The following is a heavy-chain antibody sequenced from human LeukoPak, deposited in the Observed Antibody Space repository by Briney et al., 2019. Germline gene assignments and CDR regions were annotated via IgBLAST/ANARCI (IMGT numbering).Heavy chain of an antibody. D-gene: IGHD3-22*01. J-gene: IGHJ5*02. Sequence: GGSLRLSCAASGFTFSSYGMHWVRQAPGKGLEWVAVISYDGSNKYYADSAKGRFTISRDNSKNTLYLQMNSLRAEDTAVYYCAKLYYYDSSGYCPWGQGTLVTVSS. V-gene: IGHV3-30*18. CDR3: AKLYYYDSSGYCP. CDR2: ISYDGSNK. CDR1: GFTFSSYG.